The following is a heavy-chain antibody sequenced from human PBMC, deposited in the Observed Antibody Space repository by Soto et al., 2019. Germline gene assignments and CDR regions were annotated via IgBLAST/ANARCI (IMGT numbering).Heavy chain of an antibody. J-gene: IGHJ6*02. CDR1: GYTFTNYS. Sequence: GASVKVSCKASGYTFTNYSMHWVRQAPGQRLEWMGWINAGNGNTKYSQKFQGRVTITRDTSASTAYMELSSLRFEDTAMYYCARGYDFWERLDVWGQGTTVTVSS. CDR2: INAGNGNT. CDR3: ARGYDFWERLDV. V-gene: IGHV1-3*01. D-gene: IGHD3-3*01.